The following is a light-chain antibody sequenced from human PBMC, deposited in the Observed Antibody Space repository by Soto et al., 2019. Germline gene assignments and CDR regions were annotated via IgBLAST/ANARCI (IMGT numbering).Light chain of an antibody. Sequence: QSVLTQPPSASETPGQGVTISCSGSSSNIGSNIVNWYQQLPGTAPKLLIYSNTQRPSGVPDRFSGSKSGTSASLAISGLQSEDEADYYCAAWDDSLNGVVFGGGTKVTVL. CDR3: AAWDDSLNGVV. CDR1: SSNIGSNI. J-gene: IGLJ2*01. CDR2: SNT. V-gene: IGLV1-44*01.